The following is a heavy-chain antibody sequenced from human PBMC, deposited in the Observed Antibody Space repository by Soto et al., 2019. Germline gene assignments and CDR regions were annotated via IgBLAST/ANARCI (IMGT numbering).Heavy chain of an antibody. J-gene: IGHJ6*04. D-gene: IGHD3-10*01. CDR3: ARLWGGTMVRGVINAVDV. CDR2: IYYSGST. Sequence: SETLSLTCTVSGGSISSYYWSWIRQPPGKGLEWIGYIYYSGSTNYNPSLKSRVTISVDTSKNQFSLKLSSVTAADTAVYYCARLWGGTMVRGVINAVDVWGKGTTVTVSS. V-gene: IGHV4-59*08. CDR1: GGSISSYY.